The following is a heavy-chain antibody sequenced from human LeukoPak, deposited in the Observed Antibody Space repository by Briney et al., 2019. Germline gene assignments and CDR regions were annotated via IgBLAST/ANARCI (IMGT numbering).Heavy chain of an antibody. D-gene: IGHD3-9*01. CDR1: GGSISSYY. V-gene: IGHV4-59*08. CDR3: ARTYYDILTGENDAFDI. Sequence: PSETLSLTCTVSGGSISSYYWSWIRQPPGKGLEWLGYIYYSGSTNYNPSLKSRVTISVDTSKNQFSLKLSSVTAADTAVYYCARTYYDILTGENDAFDIWGQGTMVTVSS. CDR2: IYYSGST. J-gene: IGHJ3*02.